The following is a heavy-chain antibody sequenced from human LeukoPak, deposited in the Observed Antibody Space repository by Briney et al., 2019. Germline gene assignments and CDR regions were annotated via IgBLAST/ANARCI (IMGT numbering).Heavy chain of an antibody. Sequence: ASVKVSCKASGYTFTSYAMNWVRQAPGQGLEWMGWINTNTGNPTYAQGFTGRFVFSLDTSVSTAYLQISSLKAEDTAVYYYASRVSGYCSSTSCLPFDYWGQGTLVTVSS. V-gene: IGHV7-4-1*02. D-gene: IGHD2-2*01. CDR3: ASRVSGYCSSTSCLPFDY. CDR1: GYTFTSYA. CDR2: INTNTGNP. J-gene: IGHJ4*02.